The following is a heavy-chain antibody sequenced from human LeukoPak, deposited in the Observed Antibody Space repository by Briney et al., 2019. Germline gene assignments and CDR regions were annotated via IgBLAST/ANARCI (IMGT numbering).Heavy chain of an antibody. J-gene: IGHJ4*02. CDR2: IYYSGST. CDR3: AKDSSSFVY. Sequence: SETLSLTCTVSGGSISGYFWSWIRQPPGKGLEWIGYIYYSGSTNYNPSLKSRVTISVDTSKNQFSLKLSSGTAADTALYYCAKDSSSFVYWGQGTLVIVSS. CDR1: GGSISGYF. D-gene: IGHD2-2*01. V-gene: IGHV4-59*01.